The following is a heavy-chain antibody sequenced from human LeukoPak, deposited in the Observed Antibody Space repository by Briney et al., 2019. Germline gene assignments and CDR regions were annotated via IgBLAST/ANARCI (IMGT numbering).Heavy chain of an antibody. Sequence: SETLSLTCTVSGGSISSSSYYWGWIRQPPGKGLEWIGSIYYSGSTYYNPSLKSRVTISVDTSENHFSLKLNSVTAADTAVYFCAKEDYWGYYFDSWGQGTLVTVSS. CDR2: IYYSGST. D-gene: IGHD7-27*01. CDR1: GGSISSSSYY. CDR3: AKEDYWGYYFDS. V-gene: IGHV4-39*02. J-gene: IGHJ4*02.